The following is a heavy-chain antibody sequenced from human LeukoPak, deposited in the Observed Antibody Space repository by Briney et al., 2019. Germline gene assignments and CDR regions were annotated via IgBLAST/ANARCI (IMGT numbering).Heavy chain of an antibody. V-gene: IGHV3-48*04. J-gene: IGHJ4*02. CDR3: ASGDDYDTRFDY. D-gene: IGHD3-22*01. Sequence: GGSLRLSCAASGFTFSSYWMSWVRQAPGKGLEWVSYISSSGSTIYYADSVKGRFTISRDNAKNSLYLQMNSLRAEDTAVYYCASGDDYDTRFDYWGQGTLVTVSS. CDR2: ISSSGSTI. CDR1: GFTFSSYW.